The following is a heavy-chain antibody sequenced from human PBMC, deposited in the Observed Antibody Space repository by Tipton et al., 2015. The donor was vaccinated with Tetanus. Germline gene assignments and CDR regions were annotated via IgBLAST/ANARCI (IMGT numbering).Heavy chain of an antibody. CDR2: NNHNGNS. Sequence: LRLSCAASGFTFSSYAMSWVRQAPGRGLEWIGENNHNGNSYYNPSLKSRVTISLDTSTSQFSLRLTSVTAADTAVYYCTRGGISGDYYSDYWGQGTLVTVSS. D-gene: IGHD1-14*01. J-gene: IGHJ4*02. CDR1: GFTFSSYA. CDR3: TRGGISGDYYSDY. V-gene: IGHV4-34*01.